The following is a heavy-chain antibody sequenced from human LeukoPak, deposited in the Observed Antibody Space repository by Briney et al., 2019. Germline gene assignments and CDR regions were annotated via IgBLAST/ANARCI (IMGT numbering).Heavy chain of an antibody. CDR3: ARIWVVRPDY. V-gene: IGHV3-30*02. CDR2: IRYDGSNK. Sequence: GGSLRLSCAASGFTFSSYGMHWVRQAPGKGLEWVAFIRYDGSNKYYADSVKGRFTISRDNAKNSLYLQMNSLRAEDTAVYYCARIWVVRPDYWGQGTLVTVSS. J-gene: IGHJ4*02. D-gene: IGHD6-19*01. CDR1: GFTFSSYG.